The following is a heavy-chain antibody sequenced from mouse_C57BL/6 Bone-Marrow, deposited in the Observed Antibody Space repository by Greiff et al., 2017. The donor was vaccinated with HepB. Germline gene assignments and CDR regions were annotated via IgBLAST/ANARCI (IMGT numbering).Heavy chain of an antibody. CDR2: ISDGGSYT. V-gene: IGHV5-4*01. CDR1: GFTFSSYA. D-gene: IGHD1-1*01. Sequence: EVKLVESGGGLVKPGGSLKLSCAASGFTFSSYAMSWVRQTPEKRLEWVATISDGGSYTYYPDNVKGRFTISRDNAKNNLYLQMSHLKSEDTAMYYCARERDYGSSYWYLDVWGTGTTVTVSS. J-gene: IGHJ1*03. CDR3: ARERDYGSSYWYLDV.